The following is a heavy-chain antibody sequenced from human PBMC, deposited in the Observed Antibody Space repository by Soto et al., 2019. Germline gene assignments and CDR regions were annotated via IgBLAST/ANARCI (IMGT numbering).Heavy chain of an antibody. CDR2: ISAYNGNT. D-gene: IGHD3-10*01. V-gene: IGHV1-18*01. CDR3: ARVNRITMVRGGRYYYYMDV. CDR1: GYTFTSYG. Sequence: ASVKVSCKASGYTFTSYGISWVRQAPGQGLEWMGWISAYNGNTNYAQKLQGRVTMTTDTSTSTAYMELRSLRSDDTAVYYCARVNRITMVRGGRYYYYMDVRAKGTTVTVSS. J-gene: IGHJ6*03.